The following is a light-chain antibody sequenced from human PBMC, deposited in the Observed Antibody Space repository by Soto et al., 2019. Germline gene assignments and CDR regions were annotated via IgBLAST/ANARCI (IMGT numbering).Light chain of an antibody. V-gene: IGKV3-20*01. J-gene: IGKJ2*01. CDR1: QSVTMSY. CDR3: QQYGSSRT. CDR2: GAS. Sequence: EMVLTQSPETLSLSPGETATLSCRASQSVTMSYLAWYRQRPGQAPRLLIYGASSRAAGISDRFSGSGSGTDFTLTITRLEPEDFAVYYCQQYGSSRTFGQGTKLEIK.